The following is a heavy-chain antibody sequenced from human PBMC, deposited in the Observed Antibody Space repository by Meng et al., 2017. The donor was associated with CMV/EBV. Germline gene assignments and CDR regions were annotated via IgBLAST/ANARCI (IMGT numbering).Heavy chain of an antibody. D-gene: IGHD5-18*01. CDR2: INPNSGGT. J-gene: IGHJ4*02. CDR3: ARDRGYSYGPAEYYFDY. CDR1: GYTFTGYY. Sequence: ASVKVSCKASGYTFTGYYMHWVRQAPGQGLEWMGWINPNSGGTNYAQKFQGRVTMTRDTSISTAYMELSSLRSEDTAVYYCARDRGYSYGPAEYYFDYWGQGTLVTVSS. V-gene: IGHV1-2*02.